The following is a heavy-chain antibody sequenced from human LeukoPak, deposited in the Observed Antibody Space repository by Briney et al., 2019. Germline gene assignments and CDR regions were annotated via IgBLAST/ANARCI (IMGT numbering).Heavy chain of an antibody. CDR3: ARVTVVTRSAGSWGPKKIGQEVNWFDP. J-gene: IGHJ5*02. V-gene: IGHV1-18*04. CDR1: GDTLANYG. Sequence: ASVKVSCKAPGDTLANYGITWVRQAPGQGLEWMGWNTGYSGNTNYAQHFQGRVTMTTERSTSTAYLELRSLRSDDTAVYYCARVTVVTRSAGSWGPKKIGQEVNWFDPWGQGTLIIGSS. D-gene: IGHD4-17*01. CDR2: NTGYSGNT.